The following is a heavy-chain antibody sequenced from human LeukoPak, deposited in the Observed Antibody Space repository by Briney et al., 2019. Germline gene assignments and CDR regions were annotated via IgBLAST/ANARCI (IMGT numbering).Heavy chain of an antibody. Sequence: ASVKVSCKASGYAFTTYAMNWVRQAPGQGLEWMGWINTNTGNPTYAQGFTGRFVFSLDTSVSTAYLQISSLKAEDTAVYYCATPGPHHAFDIWGQGTMVTVSS. J-gene: IGHJ3*02. CDR1: GYAFTTYA. V-gene: IGHV7-4-1*02. CDR2: INTNTGNP. CDR3: ATPGPHHAFDI.